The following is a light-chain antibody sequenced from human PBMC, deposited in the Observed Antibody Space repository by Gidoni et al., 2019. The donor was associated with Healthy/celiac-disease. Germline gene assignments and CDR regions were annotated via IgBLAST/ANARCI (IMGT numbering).Light chain of an antibody. J-gene: IGKJ2*01. CDR2: DAS. CDR3: QQRSNWPPYT. V-gene: IGKV3-11*01. Sequence: EIVLTQSPDTLSLSPGERATLSCRASQSVSSYLAWYQQKHGQAPRLLIQDASNRATGIPARFSGSGSWTDFTLTISSLESEDFAVYYCQQRSNWPPYTFGQGTKLEIK. CDR1: QSVSSY.